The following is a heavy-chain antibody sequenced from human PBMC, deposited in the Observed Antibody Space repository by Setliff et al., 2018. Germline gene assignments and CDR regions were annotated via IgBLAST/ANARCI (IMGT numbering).Heavy chain of an antibody. D-gene: IGHD3-22*01. J-gene: IGHJ5*02. CDR1: GFTFGNYA. CDR2: ISGSGSNT. V-gene: IGHV3-23*01. Sequence: PGGSLRLSCAASGFTFGNYAMNWVRQAPGKGLGWVSGISGSGSNTYYADSVKGRFTISRDNSQNTVFLQVNSLRPEDSAVYYCAKEDYSDSSGYYYETPWFDPWGQGTLVTVSS. CDR3: AKEDYSDSSGYYYETPWFDP.